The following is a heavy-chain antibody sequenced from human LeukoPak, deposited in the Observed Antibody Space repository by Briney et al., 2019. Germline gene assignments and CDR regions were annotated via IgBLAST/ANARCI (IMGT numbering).Heavy chain of an antibody. CDR3: ARGTNYGDSDY. Sequence: APVKVSCKASGYTFTSYYIHWVRQAPGQGLEWMGIINPSGGTTTYTQKFQGRVTMTRDTSTSTVYMELSSLRSEDTAVYYCARGTNYGDSDYWGQGTLVTVSS. CDR1: GYTFTSYY. D-gene: IGHD4/OR15-4a*01. V-gene: IGHV1-46*01. CDR2: INPSGGTT. J-gene: IGHJ4*02.